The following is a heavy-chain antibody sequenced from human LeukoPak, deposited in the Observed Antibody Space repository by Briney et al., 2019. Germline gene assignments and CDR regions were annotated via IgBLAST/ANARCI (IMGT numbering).Heavy chain of an antibody. D-gene: IGHD3-10*01. J-gene: IGHJ6*02. Sequence: ASVKVSCKASGYTFTSYGISWVRQAPGQGLEWMGWINPNSGGTNYAQKFQGRVTMTRDTSISTAYMELSRLRSDDTAVYYCARVRITMVRGGSGMDVWGQGTTVTVSS. CDR2: INPNSGGT. CDR3: ARVRITMVRGGSGMDV. V-gene: IGHV1-2*02. CDR1: GYTFTSYG.